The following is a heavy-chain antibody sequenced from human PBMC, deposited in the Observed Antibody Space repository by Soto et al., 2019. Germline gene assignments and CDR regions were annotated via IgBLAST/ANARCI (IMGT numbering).Heavy chain of an antibody. CDR1: GGSISSGGYY. V-gene: IGHV4-31*03. D-gene: IGHD5-12*01. CDR2: IYYSGST. CDR3: ARDPGGYDYEWDY. J-gene: IGHJ4*02. Sequence: SETLSLTYTVSGGSISSGGYYWSWIRQHPGKGLEWIGYIYYSGSTYYNPSLKSRVTISVDTSKNQFSLKLSSVTAADTAVYYCARDPGGYDYEWDYWGQGTLVTVSS.